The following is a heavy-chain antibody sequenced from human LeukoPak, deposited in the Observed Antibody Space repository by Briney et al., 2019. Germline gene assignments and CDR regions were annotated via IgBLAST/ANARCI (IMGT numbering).Heavy chain of an antibody. CDR3: ARARRPSSGWYPFYFGY. Sequence: SETLSLTCTVSGGSISSYYWSWIRQPPGKGLEWIGYIYYSGSTNYNPSLKSRVTISVDTSKNQFSLKLSSVTAADTAVYYCARARRPSSGWYPFYFGYWGQGTLVTVSS. D-gene: IGHD6-19*01. CDR1: GGSISSYY. V-gene: IGHV4-59*01. CDR2: IYYSGST. J-gene: IGHJ4*02.